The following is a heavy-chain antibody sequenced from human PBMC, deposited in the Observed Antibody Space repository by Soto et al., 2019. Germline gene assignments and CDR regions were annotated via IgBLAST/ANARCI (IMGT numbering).Heavy chain of an antibody. CDR1: GGTFSSYA. V-gene: IGHV1-69*01. D-gene: IGHD6-19*01. CDR2: IIPIFGTA. CDR3: AREASENRGWYVY. J-gene: IGHJ4*02. Sequence: QVQLVQSGAEVKKPGSSVKVSCKASGGTFSSYAINWVRQAPGHGLEWMGGIIPIFGTANYAQKFQGRVTITADESTSTAYMELSSLSSEDTAVYYCAREASENRGWYVYWGQGTLVTVSS.